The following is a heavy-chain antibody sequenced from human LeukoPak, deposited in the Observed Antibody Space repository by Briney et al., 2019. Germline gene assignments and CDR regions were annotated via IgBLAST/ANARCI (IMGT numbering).Heavy chain of an antibody. Sequence: GGSLRLSCAASGFTFTNYAMSWVRQAPGKGLEWVSGISGGGGSTYYADSVKGRFTISRDNARNTVYLQMNSLRVEDTAVYYCVRDFRSADYWGQGTLVTVSS. V-gene: IGHV3-23*01. CDR1: GFTFTNYA. J-gene: IGHJ4*02. CDR3: VRDFRSADY. CDR2: ISGGGGST.